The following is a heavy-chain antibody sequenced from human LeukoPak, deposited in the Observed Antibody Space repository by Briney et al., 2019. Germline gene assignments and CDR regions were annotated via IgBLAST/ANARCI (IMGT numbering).Heavy chain of an antibody. CDR2: IYYSGGT. CDR3: ARVYYSNSYDYWYFDL. CDR1: GGSIRSYY. Sequence: SETLSLTCTVSGGSIRSYYWSWIRQPPGKGLEWIAYIYYSGGTNYNPSLKSRVTISVDTSKNQFSLKLSSVTAADTAVYYCARVYYSNSYDYWYFDLWGRGTLVTVSS. D-gene: IGHD6-13*01. J-gene: IGHJ2*01. V-gene: IGHV4-59*01.